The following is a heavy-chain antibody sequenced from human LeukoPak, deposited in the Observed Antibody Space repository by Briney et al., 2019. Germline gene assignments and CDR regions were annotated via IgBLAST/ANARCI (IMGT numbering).Heavy chain of an antibody. CDR1: GGSISSSNW. V-gene: IGHV4-4*02. CDR2: IYYSGST. Sequence: SETLSLTCAVSGGSISSSNWWSWVRQPPGKGLEWIGYIYYSGSTYYNPSLKSRVTISVDTSKNQFSLKLSSVTAADTAVYYCARVLRSSGSPDYWGQGTLVTVSS. J-gene: IGHJ4*02. D-gene: IGHD3-22*01. CDR3: ARVLRSSGSPDY.